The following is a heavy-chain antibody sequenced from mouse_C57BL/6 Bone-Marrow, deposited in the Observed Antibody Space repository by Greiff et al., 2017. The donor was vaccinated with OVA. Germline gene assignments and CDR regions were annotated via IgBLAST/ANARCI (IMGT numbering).Heavy chain of an antibody. CDR1: GYTFTSYW. J-gene: IGHJ4*01. Sequence: QVQLQQPGAELVMPGASVKLSCKASGYTFTSYWMHWVKQRPGQGLEWIGEIDPSDSYTNYNQKFKGKSTLTVDKSSGTAYMQLSSLTSEDSAVYYCARGGYAMDYWGQGTSVTVSS. V-gene: IGHV1-69*01. CDR3: ARGGYAMDY. CDR2: IDPSDSYT.